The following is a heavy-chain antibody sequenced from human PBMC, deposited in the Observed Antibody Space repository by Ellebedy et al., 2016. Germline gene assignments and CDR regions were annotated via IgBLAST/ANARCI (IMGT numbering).Heavy chain of an antibody. CDR1: GYIFTTYA. D-gene: IGHD1-26*01. CDR2: INAGNGES. Sequence: ASVKVSXKTSGYIFTTYAIHWVRQAPGQGLEWMGWINAGNGESKYSQKFQGRVSITRDTSASTAYMELSSLRSADTAAYYCARVFMSVGATFDYWGQGTLVTVSS. J-gene: IGHJ4*02. V-gene: IGHV1-3*01. CDR3: ARVFMSVGATFDY.